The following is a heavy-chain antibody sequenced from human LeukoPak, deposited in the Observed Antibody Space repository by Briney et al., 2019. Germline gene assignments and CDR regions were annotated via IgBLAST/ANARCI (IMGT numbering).Heavy chain of an antibody. J-gene: IGHJ4*02. CDR1: GFTFSSYA. CDR3: ARGPSGLADFDY. Sequence: PGGSLRLSCAASGFTFSSYAMHWVSQALGKGLEWVAVISYDGSNKYYADSVKGRFTISRDNSKNTLYLQMNSLRAEDTAVYYCARGPSGLADFDYWGQGTLVTVSS. CDR2: ISYDGSNK. V-gene: IGHV3-30*01.